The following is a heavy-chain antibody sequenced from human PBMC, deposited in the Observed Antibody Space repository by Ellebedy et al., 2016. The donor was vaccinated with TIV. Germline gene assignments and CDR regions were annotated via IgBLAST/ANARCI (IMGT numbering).Heavy chain of an antibody. V-gene: IGHV1-8*01. CDR2: MNLNSGNT. Sequence: AASVKVSCKASGYTFTTYDINWVRQATGQGLEWMGWMNLNSGNTGYAQKFQGRVTMTRNTSISTAYMELSSLRSEDTAVYYCAREDLLSSSSSDHYGVDVWGQGTTVTVSS. J-gene: IGHJ6*02. CDR3: AREDLLSSSSSDHYGVDV. D-gene: IGHD6-6*01. CDR1: GYTFTTYD.